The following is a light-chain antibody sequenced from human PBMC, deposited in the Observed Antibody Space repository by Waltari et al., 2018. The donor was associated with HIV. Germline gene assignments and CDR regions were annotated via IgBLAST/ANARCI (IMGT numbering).Light chain of an antibody. V-gene: IGLV3-25*03. Sequence: SFELTQPPSVSVSPGQTARLTCPGSRLSNPYGYWYQQKPGQAPVLVMSRDSETTSWIPDRCSGSSSGTTVTLTSSGVQAEDEADYYCQSAYNSVTHLVCGGVTKLTVL. J-gene: IGLJ3*02. CDR3: QSAYNSVTHLV. CDR2: RDS. CDR1: RLSNPY.